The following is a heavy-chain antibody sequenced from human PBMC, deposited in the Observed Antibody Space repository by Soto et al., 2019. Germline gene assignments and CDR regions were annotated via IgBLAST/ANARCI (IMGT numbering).Heavy chain of an antibody. V-gene: IGHV4-59*01. CDR2: MHYNGYT. CDR3: ARDLLYYDSSGYYYYYYGMDV. J-gene: IGHJ6*02. D-gene: IGHD3-22*01. Sequence: SETLSLTCTVSSDSISNYYCSWFRQPPGKGLEWIGYMHYNGYTNYNPSLRSRVTISVDTSKNQFSLKLSSVTAADTAVYYCARDLLYYDSSGYYYYYYGMDVWGQGTTVTVSS. CDR1: SDSISNYY.